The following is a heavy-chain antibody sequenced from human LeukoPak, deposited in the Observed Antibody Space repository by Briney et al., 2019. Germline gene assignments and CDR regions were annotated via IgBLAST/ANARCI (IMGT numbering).Heavy chain of an antibody. CDR2: ISYDGSNK. J-gene: IGHJ3*02. D-gene: IGHD3-10*01. CDR1: GFTFSSYA. Sequence: PGGSLRLSCAASGFTFSSYAMHWVRQAPGKGLEWVAVISYDGSNKYYADSVKGRFTISRDNSKNTLYLQMNSLRAEDTAVYYCAKGSDYYGSGSYPIWGQGTMVTVSS. CDR3: AKGSDYYGSGSYPI. V-gene: IGHV3-30-3*01.